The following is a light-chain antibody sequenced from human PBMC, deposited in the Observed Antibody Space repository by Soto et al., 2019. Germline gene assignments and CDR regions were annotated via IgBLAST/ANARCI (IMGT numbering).Light chain of an antibody. CDR3: CSYAGNGV. CDR2: EGS. Sequence: QSALTQPASVSGSPGQSIAISCTGTSSDVGSYNLVSWYQQHPGKAPKLMIYEGSKRPSGVSNRFSGSKSGNTASLTISGLQAEDEADYYCCSYAGNGVFGTGTKLTVL. V-gene: IGLV2-23*01. CDR1: SSDVGSYNL. J-gene: IGLJ1*01.